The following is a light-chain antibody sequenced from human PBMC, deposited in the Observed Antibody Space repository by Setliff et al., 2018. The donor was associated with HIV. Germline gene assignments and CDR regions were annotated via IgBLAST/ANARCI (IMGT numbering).Light chain of an antibody. Sequence: QSALAQPPSASGSPGQSVTTSCTGTSSDVGAYNYVSWYQQHPGKAPKLMIYEVNKRPSGVPDRFSGSRSGNTASLTVSGLQAEDEADYFCSSYTSSSTFLVFGGGTKVTVL. CDR1: SSDVGAYNY. J-gene: IGLJ3*02. V-gene: IGLV2-8*01. CDR3: SSYTSSSTFLV. CDR2: EVN.